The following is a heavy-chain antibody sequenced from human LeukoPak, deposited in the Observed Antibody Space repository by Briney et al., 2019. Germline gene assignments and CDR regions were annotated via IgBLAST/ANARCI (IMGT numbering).Heavy chain of an antibody. CDR3: TTDGGIHLWPFAAFDL. CDR1: GFTFSKAW. Sequence: GGSLRLSCAASGFTFSKAWMSWVRQAPGKGLEWVGRIKSETDGGTTDYAARGKGRFTISRDDSKNPLYLQMNSLKTEDTAVYYCTTDGGIHLWPFAAFDLWGQGTMVTVSS. CDR2: IKSETDGGTT. V-gene: IGHV3-15*01. D-gene: IGHD5-18*01. J-gene: IGHJ3*01.